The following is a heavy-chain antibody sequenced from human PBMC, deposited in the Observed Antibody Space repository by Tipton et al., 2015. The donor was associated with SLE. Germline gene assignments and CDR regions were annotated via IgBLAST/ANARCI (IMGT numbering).Heavy chain of an antibody. CDR1: GFTFGSNA. CDR2: ISGSGGSP. Sequence: SLRLSCAASGFTFGSNAMSWVRQAPGKGLEWVSSISGSGGSPYYADSVKGRFTISRDNSKNTLYMQMNSLRAEDTAVYYCARCLSTVDYSDYFDYWGQGTLVTVSS. J-gene: IGHJ4*02. D-gene: IGHD3-9*01. CDR3: ARCLSTVDYSDYFDY. V-gene: IGHV3-23*01.